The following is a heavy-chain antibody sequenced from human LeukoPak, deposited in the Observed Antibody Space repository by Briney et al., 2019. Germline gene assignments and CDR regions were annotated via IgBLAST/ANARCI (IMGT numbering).Heavy chain of an antibody. Sequence: GGSLRLSCAASGFTFSSYSMNWVRQAPGKGLEWVSSISSSSSYIYYADSVKGRFTISRDNAKNSLYLQMNSLRAEDTAVYYCARSAVYYDSSGSHFGYWGQGTLVTVSS. CDR2: ISSSSSYI. V-gene: IGHV3-21*01. J-gene: IGHJ4*02. D-gene: IGHD3-22*01. CDR3: ARSAVYYDSSGSHFGY. CDR1: GFTFSSYS.